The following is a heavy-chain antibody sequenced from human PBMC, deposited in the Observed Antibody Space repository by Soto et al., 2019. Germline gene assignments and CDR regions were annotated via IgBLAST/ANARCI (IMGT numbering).Heavy chain of an antibody. Sequence: PSETLSLTCTVSGGYISSYYWSWIRQPPGKGLEWIGYLYYSGSTNYNPSLESRVTISVETSKNQFSRKLSSVTAADTTVYYCARDIVDYDSSDAFDIWGQGTMVTVSS. D-gene: IGHD3-22*01. J-gene: IGHJ3*02. CDR2: LYYSGST. CDR1: GGYISSYY. CDR3: ARDIVDYDSSDAFDI. V-gene: IGHV4-59*01.